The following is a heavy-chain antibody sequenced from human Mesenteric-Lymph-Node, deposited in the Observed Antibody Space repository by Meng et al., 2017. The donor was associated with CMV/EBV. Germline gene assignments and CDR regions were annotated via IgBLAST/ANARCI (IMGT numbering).Heavy chain of an antibody. CDR3: AKDSRAGATVRGFDS. D-gene: IGHD3-10*01. V-gene: IGHV3-74*03. Sequence: GESLKISCATSGFTFSVYWMHWVRQVPGKGLEWVSRINGDASSITYADSVKGRFSISRDNAKNTLYLQMNSLRVEDTALYYCAKDSRAGATVRGFDSWGQGMVVTVSS. CDR1: GFTFSVYW. CDR2: INGDASSI. J-gene: IGHJ4*02.